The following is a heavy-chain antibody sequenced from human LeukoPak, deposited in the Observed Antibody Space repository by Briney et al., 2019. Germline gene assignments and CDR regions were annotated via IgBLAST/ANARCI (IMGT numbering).Heavy chain of an antibody. CDR1: GYTFTGDA. V-gene: IGHV1-18*01. D-gene: IGHD5-18*01. Sequence: ASVKVSCKASGYTFTGDAISWVRQAPGQGLEWMGWISTYNGNTNYAQNLQDRVTMTTDTSTSTAYMELRSLRSDDTAVYYCARGYSYGYRDYFDFWGQGTLVTVSS. CDR3: ARGYSYGYRDYFDF. CDR2: ISTYNGNT. J-gene: IGHJ4*02.